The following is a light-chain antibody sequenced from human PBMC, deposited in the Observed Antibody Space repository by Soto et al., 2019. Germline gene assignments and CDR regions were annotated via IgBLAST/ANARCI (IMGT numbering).Light chain of an antibody. CDR2: WAS. V-gene: IGKV4-1*01. Sequence: DMVMTQSPDALAVSLAGRSTINCKSSPSVLYSSNNRNYLAWYQQKPGQPPKLLIYWASTRESGVADRFSGTGSGTDFTLTIISLQAEDVAVYYCEQYYTTPLPFGGGTKVEIK. J-gene: IGKJ4*01. CDR3: EQYYTTPLP. CDR1: PSVLYSSNNRNY.